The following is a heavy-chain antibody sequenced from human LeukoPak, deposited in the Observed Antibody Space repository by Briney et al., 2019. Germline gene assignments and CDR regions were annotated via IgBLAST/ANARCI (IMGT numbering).Heavy chain of an antibody. CDR1: GFTFRNYF. Sequence: GGSLRLSCAASGFTFRNYFMRWVRQTPGKGLEWVANINQDGSGKYYVDPVEGRFTISRDNARNLLFLQMNSLRPEDTAVYYCAITLVRGILNHPVYWGRGTLVTVSS. CDR3: AITLVRGILNHPVY. V-gene: IGHV3-7*02. CDR2: INQDGSGK. D-gene: IGHD3-10*01. J-gene: IGHJ4*02.